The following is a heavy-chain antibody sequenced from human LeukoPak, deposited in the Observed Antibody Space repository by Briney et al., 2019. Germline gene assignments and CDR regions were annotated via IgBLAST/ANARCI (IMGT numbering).Heavy chain of an antibody. CDR2: IYNGVNT. V-gene: IGHV4-61*01. CDR1: GASFSSASY. Sequence: PSETLSLTCTVSGASFSSASYWTWIRQPPGKGVEWIAHIYNGVNTNYNPSLKSRVTISVDTPKNQFSLKLSSVTAADTAVYYCARAPRFRSSDYGSGSYSKTFDYWGQGTLVTVSS. CDR3: ARAPRFRSSDYGSGSYSKTFDY. D-gene: IGHD3-10*01. J-gene: IGHJ4*02.